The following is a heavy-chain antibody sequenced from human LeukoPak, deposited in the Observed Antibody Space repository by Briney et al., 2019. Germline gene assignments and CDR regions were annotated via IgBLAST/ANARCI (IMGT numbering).Heavy chain of an antibody. J-gene: IGHJ4*02. CDR1: GFTFSTYG. Sequence: GGSLRLSCAASGFTFSTYGMTWVRQAPGKGLEWVSGISGNGDSTYYADSVKGRFTISRDNSKNTLYLQMNSLRAEDTAAYYCAKDRGYWGQGTLVTVSS. V-gene: IGHV3-23*01. CDR2: ISGNGDST. CDR3: AKDRGY.